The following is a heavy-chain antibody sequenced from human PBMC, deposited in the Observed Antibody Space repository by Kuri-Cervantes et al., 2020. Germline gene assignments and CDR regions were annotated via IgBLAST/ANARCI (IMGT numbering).Heavy chain of an antibody. CDR2: IYTSGST. D-gene: IGHD1-7*01. Sequence: SETLSLTCTVSGGSISSYYWSWIRPPAGKGLEWIGRIYTSGSTNYNPSLKSRVTMSVDTSKNQFSLKLSSVTAADTAVYYCARDRDNWNSGFDYWGQGTLVTVSS. J-gene: IGHJ4*02. CDR3: ARDRDNWNSGFDY. CDR1: GGSISSYY. V-gene: IGHV4-4*07.